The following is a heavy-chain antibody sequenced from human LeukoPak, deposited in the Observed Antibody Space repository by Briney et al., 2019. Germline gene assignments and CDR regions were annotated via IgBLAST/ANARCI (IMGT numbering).Heavy chain of an antibody. CDR2: IKQDGSEK. CDR3: ARGRYCSGAGCHYFDY. CDR1: GFTFNSYW. J-gene: IGHJ4*02. V-gene: IGHV3-7*01. Sequence: TGGSLRLSCAVSGFTFNSYWMSWVRQAPGKGLEWVANIKQDGSEKFYVDSVRGRFTISRDNAKNSLYLQMNSLRAEDTAVYYCARGRYCSGAGCHYFDYWGQGTLVTVSS. D-gene: IGHD2-15*01.